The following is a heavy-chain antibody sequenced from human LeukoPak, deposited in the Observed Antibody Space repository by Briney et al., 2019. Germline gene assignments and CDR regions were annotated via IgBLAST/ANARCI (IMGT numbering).Heavy chain of an antibody. CDR2: IYFRGTS. CDR1: AGSLSSSDPG. J-gene: IGHJ4*02. CDR3: VRLGWIQIQYYFDY. D-gene: IGHD5-24*01. V-gene: IGHV4-39*01. Sequence: SQTLSLTCSVSAGSLSSSDPGWGWLREPPWRRLDGSANIYFRGTSFNNPSLKRPVPLSLQTSRTKFSLKVTSVGAADTDVYYCVRLGWIQIQYYFDYWGQGALVTVSS.